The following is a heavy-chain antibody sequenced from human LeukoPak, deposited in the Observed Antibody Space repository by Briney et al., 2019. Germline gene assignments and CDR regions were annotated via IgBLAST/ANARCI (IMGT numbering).Heavy chain of an antibody. Sequence: GASVKVSCKPSGYTFIRYGMSWVRQAPGQGIEWLGWISGYNGNAKYAEKFHGRVTMTTDTSTSTGHMDLRSLRFDDTAVYYCARRQGTTLSFDYWGQGTLVTVSS. D-gene: IGHD1-1*01. J-gene: IGHJ4*02. V-gene: IGHV1-18*01. CDR2: ISGYNGNA. CDR1: GYTFIRYG. CDR3: ARRQGTTLSFDY.